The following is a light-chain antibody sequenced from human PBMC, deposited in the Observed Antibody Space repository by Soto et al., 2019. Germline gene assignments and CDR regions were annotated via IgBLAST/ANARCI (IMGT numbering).Light chain of an antibody. Sequence: IQMTQSPSSLSASVGDRVTITCRASQAIRNDLGWYQQKPGKAPKLLINAASSLQSGVPSRFIGSGSDTDFTLTITSLQPEDFATYFCLQDYNYPRTFGQGTKVEIK. CDR2: AAS. J-gene: IGKJ1*01. CDR3: LQDYNYPRT. CDR1: QAIRND. V-gene: IGKV1-6*02.